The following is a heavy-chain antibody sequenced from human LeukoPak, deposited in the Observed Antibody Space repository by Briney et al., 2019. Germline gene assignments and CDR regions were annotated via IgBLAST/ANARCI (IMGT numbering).Heavy chain of an antibody. CDR1: GGSISSGGYY. CDR3: ARVVQNYYYMDV. V-gene: IGHV4-31*03. J-gene: IGHJ6*03. D-gene: IGHD2-8*01. CDR2: IYYSGST. Sequence: PSETLSLTCTVSGGSISSGGYYWSWIRQHPGKGPEWIGYIYYSGSTYYNPSLKSRVTISVDTSKNQFSLKLSSVTAADTAVYYCARVVQNYYYMDVWGKGTTVTVSS.